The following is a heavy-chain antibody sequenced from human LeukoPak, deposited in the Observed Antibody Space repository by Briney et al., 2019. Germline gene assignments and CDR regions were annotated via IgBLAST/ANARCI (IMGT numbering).Heavy chain of an antibody. Sequence: GGSLRLSCAASGFTFSKYWMLWVRQAPGKGLESVSRINTDGTVTTYADSVKGRFTVSRDNADNTMFLQMNGVRNEDTAVYYCATKQWLAPPPDSWGQGTPVTVSS. CDR2: INTDGTVT. CDR3: ATKQWLAPPPDS. J-gene: IGHJ4*02. V-gene: IGHV3-74*01. CDR1: GFTFSKYW. D-gene: IGHD6-19*01.